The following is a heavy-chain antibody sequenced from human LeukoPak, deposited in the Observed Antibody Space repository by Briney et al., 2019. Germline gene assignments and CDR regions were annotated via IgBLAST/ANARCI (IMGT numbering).Heavy chain of an antibody. CDR2: MNPNSGNT. Sequence: ASVKVSCKASGYTFTSYDINWVRQATGQGLEWMGWMNPNSGNTGYAQKFQGRVTITRNTSISTAYTELSSLRSEDTAVYYCARARRYYYGSGSYTLGYWGQGTLVTVSS. D-gene: IGHD3-10*01. CDR1: GYTFTSYD. V-gene: IGHV1-8*03. CDR3: ARARRYYYGSGSYTLGY. J-gene: IGHJ4*02.